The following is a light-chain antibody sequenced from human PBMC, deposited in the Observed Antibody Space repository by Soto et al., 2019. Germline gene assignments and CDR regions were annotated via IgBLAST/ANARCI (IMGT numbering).Light chain of an antibody. CDR1: QVVGSS. Sequence: DIQMTQSPSSLSASVGDRVTIACRASQVVGSSLAWHQQKPGKAPKLLIYTVSNLEGGVPSRFSGSGSGTDFTLTISSLQPEDFATYYCQQAKNFPWTFGQGTKVDIK. J-gene: IGKJ1*01. CDR3: QQAKNFPWT. CDR2: TVS. V-gene: IGKV1-12*01.